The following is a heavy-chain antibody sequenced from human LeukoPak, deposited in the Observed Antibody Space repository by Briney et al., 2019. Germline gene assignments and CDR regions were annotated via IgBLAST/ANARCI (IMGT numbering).Heavy chain of an antibody. CDR2: IYYTGGT. D-gene: IGHD4-11*01. CDR1: GGSISTCY. CDR3: ARRVAVGNYFDP. J-gene: IGHJ5*02. V-gene: IGHV4-59*08. Sequence: SETLSLTCTFSGGSISTCYWSWIRQPPGKGLEWIGYIYYTGGTNYNPSLKSRVTISLNTSKNQFSLRLRSVTAADTAVYYCARRVAVGNYFDPWGQGTQVTVSS.